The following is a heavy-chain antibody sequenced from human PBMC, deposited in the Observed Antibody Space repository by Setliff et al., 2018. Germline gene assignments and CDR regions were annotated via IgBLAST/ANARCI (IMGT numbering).Heavy chain of an antibody. CDR1: GGTFSSYA. V-gene: IGHV1-69*13. CDR3: ARDSQLGFYYFDS. J-gene: IGHJ4*02. CDR2: IIPIFGSP. Sequence: SVKVSCKASGGTFSSYAISWVRQAPGQGLEWMGMIIPIFGSPHYAQRFQDRVIITADVSTRTAYMDLSSLRSEDTAIYYCARDSQLGFYYFDSWGRGTLVTVSS. D-gene: IGHD1-1*01.